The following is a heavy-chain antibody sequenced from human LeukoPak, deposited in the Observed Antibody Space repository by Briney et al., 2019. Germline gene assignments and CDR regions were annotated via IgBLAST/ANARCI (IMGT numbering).Heavy chain of an antibody. CDR3: ARDYYDSSSSYSYFDY. CDR2: INAGNGNT. D-gene: IGHD3-22*01. J-gene: IGHJ4*02. Sequence: ASVKVSCKASGYTFTSYAMHWARQAPGQRLEWMGWINAGNGNTKYSQKFQGRVTITRDTSASTAYMELSSLRSEDTAVYYCARDYYDSSSSYSYFDYWGQGTLVTVSS. CDR1: GYTFTSYA. V-gene: IGHV1-3*01.